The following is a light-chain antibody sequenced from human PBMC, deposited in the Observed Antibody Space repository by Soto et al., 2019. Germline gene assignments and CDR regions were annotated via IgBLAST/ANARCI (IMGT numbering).Light chain of an antibody. CDR3: GSWDSSLSAYV. J-gene: IGLJ1*01. CDR1: XXNIGGNS. V-gene: IGLV1-51*01. Sequence: QSVMTXPPXXXXXXGQKVTISCSGXXXNIGGNSMSYYQQLPGTAPKLLIYDDNNRPSGIPDRFSGSKSGTSATLGITGFQTGDEADYYCGSWDSSLSAYVFGTGTKVTVL. CDR2: DDN.